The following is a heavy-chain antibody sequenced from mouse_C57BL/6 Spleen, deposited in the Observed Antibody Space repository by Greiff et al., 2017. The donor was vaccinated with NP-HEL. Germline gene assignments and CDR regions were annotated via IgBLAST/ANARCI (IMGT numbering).Heavy chain of an antibody. V-gene: IGHV1-52*01. Sequence: QVQLQQPGAELVRPGSSVKLSCKASGYTFTSYWMHWVKQRPIQGLEWIGNIDPSDSETHYNQKFKDKATLTVDKSSSTAYMQLSSLTSEDSAVYYGARERGGSGGLYWYFDVWGTGTTVTVSS. D-gene: IGHD1-1*01. CDR1: GYTFTSYW. CDR2: IDPSDSET. CDR3: ARERGGSGGLYWYFDV. J-gene: IGHJ1*03.